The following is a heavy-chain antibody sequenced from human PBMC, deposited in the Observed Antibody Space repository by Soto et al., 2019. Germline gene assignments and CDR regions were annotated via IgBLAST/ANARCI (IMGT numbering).Heavy chain of an antibody. J-gene: IGHJ6*03. CDR3: ARGGGDDYGDYGDSGRYYYYYYMDV. V-gene: IGHV4-34*01. CDR1: GGSFSGYY. Sequence: SETLSLTCAVYGGSFSGYYWSWIRQPPGKGLEWIGEINHSGSTNYNPSLKSRVTISVDTSKNQFSLKLSSVSAADTAVYYCARGGGDDYGDYGDSGRYYYYYYMDVWGKGTTVTVSS. D-gene: IGHD4-17*01. CDR2: INHSGST.